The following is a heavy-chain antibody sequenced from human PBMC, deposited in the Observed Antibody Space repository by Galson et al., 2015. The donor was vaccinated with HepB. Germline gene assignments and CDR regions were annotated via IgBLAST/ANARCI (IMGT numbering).Heavy chain of an antibody. D-gene: IGHD2-15*01. CDR1: GFTFSSYG. Sequence: SLRLSCAASGFTFSSYGMHWVRQAPGKGLEWVAVISYDGRNRYYADSVKGRFTISRDNSKNTLYLQMNSLRAEDTAVYYCAKDPGGGYFDYGGQGALVTVSS. CDR3: AKDPGGGYFDY. V-gene: IGHV3-30*18. CDR2: ISYDGRNR. J-gene: IGHJ4*02.